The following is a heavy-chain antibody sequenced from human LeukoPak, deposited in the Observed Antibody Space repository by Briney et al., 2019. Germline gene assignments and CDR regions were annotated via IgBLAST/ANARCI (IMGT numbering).Heavy chain of an antibody. D-gene: IGHD4-17*01. CDR1: GFTFSNYW. CDR2: IKQDGSET. Sequence: GGSLRLSCTASGFTFSNYWMSWVRQTPEKGLEWVANIKQDGSETVYVDSVKGRFTISRDNAKNSLYLQMNSLRAEDTALYYCAREKYGDHFDYWGQGTLVTVSS. V-gene: IGHV3-7*01. J-gene: IGHJ4*02. CDR3: AREKYGDHFDY.